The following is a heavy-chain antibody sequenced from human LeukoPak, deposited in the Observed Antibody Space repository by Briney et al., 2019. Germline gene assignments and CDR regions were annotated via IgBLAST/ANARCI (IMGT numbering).Heavy chain of an antibody. CDR3: AREGAVRRLMGTSY. CDR2: IYHSGST. CDR1: GYSISSGYY. V-gene: IGHV4-38-2*02. Sequence: SETLSLTCTVSGYSISSGYYWGWIRQPPGKGLEWIGSIYHSGSTYYNPSLKSRVTISVDTSKNQFSPKLSSVTAADTAVYYCAREGAVRRLMGTSYWGQGTLVTVSS. D-gene: IGHD2-8*01. J-gene: IGHJ4*02.